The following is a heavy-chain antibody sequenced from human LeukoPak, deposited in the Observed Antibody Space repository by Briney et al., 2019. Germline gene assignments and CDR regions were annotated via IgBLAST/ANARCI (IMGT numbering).Heavy chain of an antibody. D-gene: IGHD3-22*01. CDR1: GGTFSSYA. J-gene: IGHJ3*02. V-gene: IGHV1-69*13. CDR3: ARGGLKYYYDSSGYYKYAFDI. Sequence: SVKVSCKASGGTFSSYAISRVRQAPGQGLEWMGGIIPIFGTANYAQKFQGRVTITADESTSTAYMELSSLRSEDTAVYYCARGGLKYYYDSSGYYKYAFDIWGQGTMVTVSS. CDR2: IIPIFGTA.